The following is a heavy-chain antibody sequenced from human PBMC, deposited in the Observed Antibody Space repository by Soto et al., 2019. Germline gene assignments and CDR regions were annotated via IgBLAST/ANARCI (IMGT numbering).Heavy chain of an antibody. CDR2: IYYSGST. CDR3: ARDRWAAYSSSWSGFDY. V-gene: IGHV4-31*03. Sequence: QVQLQESGPGLVKPSQTLSLTCTVSGGSISSGGYYWSWIRQHPGKGLEWIGYIYYSGSTYYNPSLKSRVTVSVDTSKNQFSLKLSSVTAADTAVYYCARDRWAAYSSSWSGFDYWGQGTLVTVSS. CDR1: GGSISSGGYY. D-gene: IGHD6-13*01. J-gene: IGHJ4*02.